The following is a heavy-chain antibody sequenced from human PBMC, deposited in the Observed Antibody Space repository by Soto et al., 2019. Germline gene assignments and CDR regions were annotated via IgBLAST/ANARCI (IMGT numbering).Heavy chain of an antibody. Sequence: SGPTLVNPTQTLTLTCTFSGFSLSISGVGVGWIRQPPGEALECLALIYWDDDKRYSPSLRSRLTITGDTSKNQVVLTMTNMDPVDTATYYCAHRLPVGYNSGYSFDVWGPGALVTVSS. CDR1: GFSLSISGVG. D-gene: IGHD1-1*01. CDR3: AHRLPVGYNSGYSFDV. V-gene: IGHV2-5*02. J-gene: IGHJ4*02. CDR2: IYWDDDK.